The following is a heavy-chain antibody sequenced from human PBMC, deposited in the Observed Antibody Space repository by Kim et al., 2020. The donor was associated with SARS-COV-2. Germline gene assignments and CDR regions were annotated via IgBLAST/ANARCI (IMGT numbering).Heavy chain of an antibody. CDR2: IIPILGIA. Sequence: SVKVSCKASGGTFSSYAISWVRQAPGQGLEWMGRIIPILGIANYAQKFQGRVTITADKSTSTAYMELSSLRSEDTALYYCARDWEAAGTLHYMDVWGKGTTVTVSS. J-gene: IGHJ6*03. V-gene: IGHV1-69*04. D-gene: IGHD6-13*01. CDR1: GGTFSSYA. CDR3: ARDWEAAGTLHYMDV.